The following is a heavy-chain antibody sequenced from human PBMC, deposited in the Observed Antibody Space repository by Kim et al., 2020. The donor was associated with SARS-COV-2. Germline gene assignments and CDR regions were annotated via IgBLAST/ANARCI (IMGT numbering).Heavy chain of an antibody. V-gene: IGHV4-59*01. CDR3: ARAPKAWSPDAFDI. D-gene: IGHD2-21*01. Sequence: NPSLKSRVTISVDTSKNQFSLKLSSVTAADTAVYYCARAPKAWSPDAFDIWGQGTMVTVSS. J-gene: IGHJ3*02.